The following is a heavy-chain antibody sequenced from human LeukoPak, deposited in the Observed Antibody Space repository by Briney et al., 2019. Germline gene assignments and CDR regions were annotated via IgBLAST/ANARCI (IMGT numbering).Heavy chain of an antibody. CDR3: AKEEGLRFGAMYLDY. CDR2: ISGSGGFT. D-gene: IGHD3-10*01. Sequence: QPGGSLRLSCAASGFTFSNYGINWVRQAPGKGLEWVSGISGSGGFTYYADSVKGRFTISRDNSNNTLSLQMNSLRAEDTAIYYCAKEEGLRFGAMYLDYWGQGTLVTVSS. V-gene: IGHV3-23*01. J-gene: IGHJ4*02. CDR1: GFTFSNYG.